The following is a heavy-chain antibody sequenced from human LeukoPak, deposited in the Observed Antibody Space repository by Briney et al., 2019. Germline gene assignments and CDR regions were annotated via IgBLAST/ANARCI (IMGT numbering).Heavy chain of an antibody. J-gene: IGHJ2*01. D-gene: IGHD3-10*01. CDR2: IRSRSNSYAT. CDR1: GFTFSGAA. Sequence: GGSLRLSCAASGFTFSGAAMHWVRQASGKGLEWVGHIRSRSNSYATAYAASVKGRFTISRDDSKNTAYLQMNSLKTEDTAVYYCARDAGYWYFDLWGRGTLVTVSS. V-gene: IGHV3-73*01. CDR3: ARDAGYWYFDL.